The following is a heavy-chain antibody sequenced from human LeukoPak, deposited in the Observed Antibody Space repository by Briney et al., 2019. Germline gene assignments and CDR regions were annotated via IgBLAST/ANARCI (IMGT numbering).Heavy chain of an antibody. CDR2: IYSGGST. V-gene: IGHV3-53*01. J-gene: IGHJ4*02. Sequence: AGGSLRLSCAASGFTFSSYWMHWVRHAPGKGLEWVSVIYSGGSTYYADSVKGRFTISRDNSKNTLYLQMNSLRAEDTAVYYCARDFRGEVEWGQGTLVTVSS. CDR1: GFTFSSYW. CDR3: ARDFRGEVE.